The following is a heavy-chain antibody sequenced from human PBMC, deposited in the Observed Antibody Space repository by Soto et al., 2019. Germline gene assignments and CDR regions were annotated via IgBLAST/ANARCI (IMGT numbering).Heavy chain of an antibody. CDR1: GYTFTSYG. V-gene: IGHV1-18*01. Sequence: ASVKVSCKASGYTFTSYGISWVRQAPGQGLEWMGWISAYNGNTNCAQKLQGRVTMTTDTSTSTAYMELRSLRSDDTAVYYCAREKYGTDIVATNNYYYGMDVWGQGTTVIVSS. CDR3: AREKYGTDIVATNNYYYGMDV. D-gene: IGHD5-12*01. J-gene: IGHJ6*02. CDR2: ISAYNGNT.